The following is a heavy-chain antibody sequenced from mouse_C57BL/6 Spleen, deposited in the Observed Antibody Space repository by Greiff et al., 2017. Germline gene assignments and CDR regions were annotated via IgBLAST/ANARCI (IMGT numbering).Heavy chain of an antibody. Sequence: EVKLVESERGLVQPGSSMKLSCTASGFTFSDYYMAWVRQVPEKGLEWVANINYDGSSTYYLDFLKSRFIISRDNATNILYMQMSSLKSEDTATNYCARSREYGNYFDYWGQGTIRTVSS. CDR3: ARSREYGNYFDY. V-gene: IGHV5-16*01. J-gene: IGHJ2*01. D-gene: IGHD2-10*02. CDR2: INYDGSST. CDR1: GFTFSDYY.